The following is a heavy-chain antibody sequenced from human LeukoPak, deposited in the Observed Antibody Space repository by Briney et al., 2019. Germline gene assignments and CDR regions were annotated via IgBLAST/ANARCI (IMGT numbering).Heavy chain of an antibody. J-gene: IGHJ5*02. CDR2: INASGTGT. CDR3: ATDHSMANIAWWFDP. CDR1: GYTITNNW. V-gene: IGHV1-46*01. Sequence: ASVKVSCKASGYTITNNWMHLVGQAPGQGREWMGVINASGTGTSYAQKFQGRITMSRDTSTSTIYMELSSLRSEDTAFYYCATDHSMANIAWWFDPWGQGTLVTVSS. D-gene: IGHD2/OR15-2a*01.